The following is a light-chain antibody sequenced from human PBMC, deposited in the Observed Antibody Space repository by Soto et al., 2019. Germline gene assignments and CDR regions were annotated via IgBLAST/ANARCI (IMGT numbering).Light chain of an antibody. Sequence: DIQMTQSPSSLSASGGDRVTITCRASQSMSIYLNWYQQKPGKAPKLLIYAASSLQSGVPSRFSGSGSGTDFTLTISSLQPEDFATYYCQQSYSTPRTFGQGTKVDIK. CDR2: AAS. CDR3: QQSYSTPRT. V-gene: IGKV1-39*01. CDR1: QSMSIY. J-gene: IGKJ1*01.